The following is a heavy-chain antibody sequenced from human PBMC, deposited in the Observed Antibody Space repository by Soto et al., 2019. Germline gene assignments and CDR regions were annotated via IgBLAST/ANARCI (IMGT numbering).Heavy chain of an antibody. V-gene: IGHV1-69*13. CDR3: ARPGRISKFGELLERAYYYYYGMDV. CDR1: GGTFSSYA. CDR2: IIPIFGTA. Sequence: SVKVSCKASGGTFSSYAISWVRQAPGQGLEWMGGIIPIFGTANYAQKFQGRVTITADESTSTAYMELSSLRSEDTAVYYCARPGRISKFGELLERAYYYYYGMDVWGQGTTVTVSS. J-gene: IGHJ6*02. D-gene: IGHD3-10*02.